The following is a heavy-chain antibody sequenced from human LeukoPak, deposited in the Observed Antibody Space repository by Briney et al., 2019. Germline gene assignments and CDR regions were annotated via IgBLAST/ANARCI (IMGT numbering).Heavy chain of an antibody. CDR2: IHHFVISK. Sequence: GGSLRLSCAASGFTFNNYAMTWVRHAQGKGLEWVASIHHFVISKYYADSVKGRFTISRDNFRSTLYLEMNSLTVEDTATYYCAKDRGTITSLLVLGVPGPAHLFDWWGQGALATVSS. CDR1: GFTFNNYA. CDR3: AKDRGTITSLLVLGVPGPAHLFDW. D-gene: IGHD5-12*01. J-gene: IGHJ4*02. V-gene: IGHV3-23*01.